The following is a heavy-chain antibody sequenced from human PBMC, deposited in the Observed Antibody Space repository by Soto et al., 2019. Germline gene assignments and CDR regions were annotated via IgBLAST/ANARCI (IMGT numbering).Heavy chain of an antibody. J-gene: IGHJ4*02. CDR2: MNPNSGNT. CDR3: ARWDYGVYARFDY. D-gene: IGHD4-17*01. CDR1: GYTFTSHD. Sequence: QVQLVQSGTEVKKPGASVKVSCKASGYTFTSHDINWVRQATGQGLEWMGWMNPNSGNTGYAQKFEGRVTMTRNTSISTAYMELSSLRSEDTAVYYCARWDYGVYARFDYWGQGTLVTVSS. V-gene: IGHV1-8*01.